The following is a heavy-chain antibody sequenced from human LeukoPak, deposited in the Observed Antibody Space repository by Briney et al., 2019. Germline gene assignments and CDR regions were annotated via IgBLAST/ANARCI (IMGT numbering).Heavy chain of an antibody. CDR1: GFTFSSYG. V-gene: IGHV3-30*03. CDR2: ISYDGSKK. J-gene: IGHJ3*02. CDR3: ARHGMVYVSGDAFDI. D-gene: IGHD2-8*01. Sequence: GGSLRLSCAASGFTFSSYGMHWVRQAPGKGLEWVAFISYDGSKKYYADSVKGRFTISRDNSKDTLYLQMNSLRAEDTAVYYCARHGMVYVSGDAFDIWGQGTMVTVSS.